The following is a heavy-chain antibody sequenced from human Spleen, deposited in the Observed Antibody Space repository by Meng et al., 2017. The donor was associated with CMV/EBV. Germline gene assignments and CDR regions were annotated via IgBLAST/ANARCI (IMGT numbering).Heavy chain of an antibody. CDR3: TRCQGEYCGSDSLFDY. Sequence: GESLKISCTTSGFTFGDYAINWVRQAPGKGLEWVGFIRNKAYGATIEYAASVSRTFTISRDDSKNIAYLQMNDLKTEDTAVYYCTRCQGEYCGSDSLFDYWGQGTLVTVSS. V-gene: IGHV3-49*04. D-gene: IGHD2-21*01. CDR2: IRNKAYGATI. J-gene: IGHJ4*02. CDR1: GFTFGDYA.